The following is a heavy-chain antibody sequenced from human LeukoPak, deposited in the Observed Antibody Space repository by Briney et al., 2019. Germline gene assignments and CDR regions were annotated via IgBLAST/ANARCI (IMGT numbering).Heavy chain of an antibody. D-gene: IGHD5-18*01. V-gene: IGHV4-59*01. J-gene: IGHJ3*02. CDR3: ARGSGYSYGDDAFDI. CDR2: IYYSGST. CDR1: GGSISSYY. Sequence: SETLSLTCTVFGGSISSYYWSWIRQPPGKGLEWIGYIYYSGSTNYNPSLKSRVTISVDTSKNQFSLKLSSVTAADTAVYYCARGSGYSYGDDAFDIWGQGTMVTVSS.